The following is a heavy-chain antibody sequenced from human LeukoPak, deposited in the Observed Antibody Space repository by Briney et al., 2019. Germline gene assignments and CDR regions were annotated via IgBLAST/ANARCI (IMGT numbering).Heavy chain of an antibody. J-gene: IGHJ4*02. Sequence: PSETLSPTCAVYGGSFSGYYWSWIRQPPGKGLEWIGEINHSGSTNYNPSLKSRVTISVDTSKNQFSLKLSSVTAADTAVYYCARARRGSTSSSFRSTIAARNYFDYWGQGTLVTVSS. CDR3: ARARRGSTSSSFRSTIAARNYFDY. CDR1: GGSFSGYY. V-gene: IGHV4-34*01. D-gene: IGHD6-6*01. CDR2: INHSGST.